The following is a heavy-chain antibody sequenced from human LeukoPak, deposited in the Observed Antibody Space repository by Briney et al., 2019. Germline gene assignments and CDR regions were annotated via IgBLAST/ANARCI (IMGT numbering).Heavy chain of an antibody. CDR2: ISSSGSTI. V-gene: IGHV3-48*03. CDR1: GFTFSSYE. CDR3: ARDLLNYYGSGSYFTNWYFDL. D-gene: IGHD3-10*01. Sequence: PGGSLRLSCAASGFTFSSYEMNWVRQAPGKGLEWVSYISSSGSTIYYADSVKGRFTISRDNAKNSLYLQMNSLRAEDTAVYYCARDLLNYYGSGSYFTNWYFDLWGRGTLVTVSS. J-gene: IGHJ2*01.